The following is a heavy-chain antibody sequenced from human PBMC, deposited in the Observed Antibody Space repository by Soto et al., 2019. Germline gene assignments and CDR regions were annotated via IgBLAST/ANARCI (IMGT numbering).Heavy chain of an antibody. CDR2: IKQDGSEK. J-gene: IGHJ4*02. CDR3: ARGGYDFWSGYADGFGY. V-gene: IGHV3-7*05. CDR1: GFTFSSYW. Sequence: EVQLVESGGGLVQPGGSLRLSCAASGFTFSSYWMSWVRQAPGKGLEWVANIKQDGSEKYYVDSVKGRFTISRDNAKNSLYLQMNSLRAEDTAVYYCARGGYDFWSGYADGFGYWGQGTLVTVSS. D-gene: IGHD3-3*01.